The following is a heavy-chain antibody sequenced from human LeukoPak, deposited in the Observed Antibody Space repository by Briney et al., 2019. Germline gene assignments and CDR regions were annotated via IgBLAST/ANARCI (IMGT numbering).Heavy chain of an antibody. Sequence: AGSLRLSCAASGFTFSSYAMSWVRQAPGKGLEWVSAISVSGGSTYYADSVKGRFTISRDDSKNTLYLQMDSLRADDTAVYYCAKNRHRLPSDYWGQGTLVTVSS. CDR3: AKNRHRLPSDY. J-gene: IGHJ4*02. CDR1: GFTFSSYA. V-gene: IGHV3-23*01. D-gene: IGHD2-2*01. CDR2: ISVSGGST.